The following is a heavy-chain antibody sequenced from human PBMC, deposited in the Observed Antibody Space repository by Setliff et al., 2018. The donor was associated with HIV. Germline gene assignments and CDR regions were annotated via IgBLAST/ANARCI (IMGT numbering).Heavy chain of an antibody. V-gene: IGHV4-34*01. CDR2: ITPNGAT. Sequence: SETLSLTCAVSGGSFSGHFWGWFRQPPGKGLEWIGEITPNGATNYLPSLKSRVTMSLDTSKNQFSLKMTSVTAADTALYYCSNWNTTIDEDAWGQGTLVTVSS. CDR3: SNWNTTIDEDA. J-gene: IGHJ5*02. CDR1: GGSFSGHF. D-gene: IGHD5-18*01.